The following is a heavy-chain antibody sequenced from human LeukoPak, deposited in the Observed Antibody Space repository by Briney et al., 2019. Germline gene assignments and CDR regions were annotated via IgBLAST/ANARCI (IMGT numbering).Heavy chain of an antibody. J-gene: IGHJ4*02. V-gene: IGHV4-34*01. CDR3: ARGLGRELLRSYYLDY. CDR2: INHSGST. CDR1: GGSFSGYY. Sequence: SETLSLTCAVYGGSFSGYYWSWIRQPPGKGLEWIGEINHSGSTNYNPSLKSRVTISVDTSKNQFSLKLSSVTAADTAVYYCARGLGRELLRSYYLDYWGQGTLVTVSS. D-gene: IGHD1-26*01.